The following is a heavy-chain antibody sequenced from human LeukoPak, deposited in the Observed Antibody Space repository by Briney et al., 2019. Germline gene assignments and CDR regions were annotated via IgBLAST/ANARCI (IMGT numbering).Heavy chain of an antibody. CDR3: ARDPRRGLSYIAAASFWFDL. V-gene: IGHV3-21*01. D-gene: IGHD6-13*01. J-gene: IGHJ5*02. CDR2: ISSSTTYI. CDR1: GFTFSSYS. Sequence: GGSLRLSCAASGFTFSSYSMHWVRQAPGKGLEWVSSISSSTTYIYYADSVRGRFTISRDNAKNSLSLQMNSLGAEDTAVYYCARDPRRGLSYIAAASFWFDLWGQGTLVTVSS.